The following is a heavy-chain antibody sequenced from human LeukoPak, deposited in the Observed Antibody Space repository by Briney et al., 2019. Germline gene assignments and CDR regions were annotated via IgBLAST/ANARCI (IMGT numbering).Heavy chain of an antibody. Sequence: SETLSLTCTVSGGSISSYYWSWIRQPPGKGLEWIGYIYYSGSTNYNPSLKSRVTISVDTSKNQFSLKLSSVTAADTAVYYCARHLDGDHVFDYWGQGTLVTVSS. CDR3: ARHLDGDHVFDY. CDR1: GGSISSYY. V-gene: IGHV4-59*08. J-gene: IGHJ4*02. CDR2: IYYSGST. D-gene: IGHD4-17*01.